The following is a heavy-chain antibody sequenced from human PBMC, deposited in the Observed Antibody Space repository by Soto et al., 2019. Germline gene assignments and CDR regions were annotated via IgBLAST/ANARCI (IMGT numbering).Heavy chain of an antibody. CDR3: TKSRGWYTFDY. CDR1: GFSFSSYA. D-gene: IGHD6-19*01. CDR2: ISGSGDST. J-gene: IGHJ4*02. V-gene: IGHV3-23*01. Sequence: GGSLRLSCGASGFSFSSYAMTWVRQAPGKGLEWVSAISGSGDSTYYADSVKGRFTISRDNSKSTLYLQMNSLRAEDTAVYYCTKSRGWYTFDYWGQGTLVTVSS.